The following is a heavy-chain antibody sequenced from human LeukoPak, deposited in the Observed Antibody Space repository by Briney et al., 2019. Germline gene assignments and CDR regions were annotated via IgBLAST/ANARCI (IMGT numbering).Heavy chain of an antibody. Sequence: GESLKISCKGSGYSFISYWIGWVRQMPGKGLEWMGIIYPGDSDTRYSPSFQGQVTISADKSISTAYLQWSSLKASDTAMYYCARGGYDSSGYYLLPWFDPWGQGTLVTVSS. CDR3: ARGGYDSSGYYLLPWFDP. J-gene: IGHJ5*02. D-gene: IGHD3-22*01. V-gene: IGHV5-51*01. CDR2: IYPGDSDT. CDR1: GYSFISYW.